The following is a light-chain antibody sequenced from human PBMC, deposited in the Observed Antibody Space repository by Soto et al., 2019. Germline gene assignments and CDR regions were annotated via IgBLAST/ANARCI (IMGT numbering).Light chain of an antibody. V-gene: IGKV1-33*01. CDR3: QQYEDLPLT. CDR2: DAS. Sequence: DIQMTQSPSSLSASVGDRVTITCQASDDIRKYLNWYQQRPGKAPKLLLYDASNLETGVPSRFSGSGSGTEFTFTISSLQTEDFATYYCQQYEDLPLTFVGGTKVEFK. CDR1: DDIRKY. J-gene: IGKJ4*01.